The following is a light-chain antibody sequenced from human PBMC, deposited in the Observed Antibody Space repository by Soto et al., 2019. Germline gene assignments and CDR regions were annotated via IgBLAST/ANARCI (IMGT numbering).Light chain of an antibody. CDR2: EVS. CDR1: KSTLHITGETF. CDR3: MQSTQLPPT. J-gene: IGKJ5*01. V-gene: IGKV2D-29*02. Sequence: DVVMTQTPLSLSVAPEQTASISCQSSKSTLHITGETFLFWYLQKPGQSPQXLIHEVSTRVSGVPDRFSGSRSGTDCTLEISRVETDDVCIYYCMQSTQLPPTFGQGTRLEIK.